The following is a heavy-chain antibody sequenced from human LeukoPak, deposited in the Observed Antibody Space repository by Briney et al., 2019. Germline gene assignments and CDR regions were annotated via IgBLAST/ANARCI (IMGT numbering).Heavy chain of an antibody. CDR3: AKTRGRYFHGMDV. Sequence: GRSLRLSCAASGFTFSSYAMSWVRQAPGKGLEWVSGISGSGGGTYYADSVKGRFTISRDNAKNSLYLQTNSLRVEDTALYYCAKTRGRYFHGMDVWGQGTTVTVSS. CDR2: ISGSGGGT. CDR1: GFTFSSYA. J-gene: IGHJ6*02. V-gene: IGHV3-23*01. D-gene: IGHD5-24*01.